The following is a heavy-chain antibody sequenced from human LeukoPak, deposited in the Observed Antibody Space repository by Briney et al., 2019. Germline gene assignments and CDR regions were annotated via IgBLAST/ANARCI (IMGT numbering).Heavy chain of an antibody. D-gene: IGHD5-12*01. CDR2: IHPDGSIT. Sequence: GGSLRLSCVGSGFTISNYWMHWVRQAPGTWLVWVSRIHPDGSITTYADSVKGRFTISRDNAKNTLYLQMNSLRAEDTAVYYCAPQQTYSPYNWFDPWGQGTLVTVSS. CDR3: APQQTYSPYNWFDP. J-gene: IGHJ5*02. CDR1: GFTISNYW. V-gene: IGHV3-74*03.